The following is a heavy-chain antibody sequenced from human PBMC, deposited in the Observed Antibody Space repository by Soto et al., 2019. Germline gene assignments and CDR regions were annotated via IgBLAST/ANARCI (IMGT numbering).Heavy chain of an antibody. CDR1: GGSLESGNYF. J-gene: IGHJ4*02. D-gene: IGHD4-17*01. V-gene: IGHV4-31*03. CDR2: IFYSGKT. Sequence: QVQLQESGPGLVKPSQTLSLTCSVSGGSLESGNYFWTWIRQRPGKGLEWIGNIFYSGKTYYNPSLKSRVSMSVDTSKNQFSLNLTSVTAADTAVYFCAREHDYGGNFDYWGQGTLVIVSS. CDR3: AREHDYGGNFDY.